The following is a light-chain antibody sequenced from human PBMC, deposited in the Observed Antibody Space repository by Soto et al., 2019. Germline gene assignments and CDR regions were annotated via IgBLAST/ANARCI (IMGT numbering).Light chain of an antibody. CDR3: SSFTGTTTLDV. Sequence: EPASVFGSRGQSITISCTGTSSDVGAYKYVSWYQQHPGKVPKLIIYGVSNRPSGVSNRFSGSKSGNTAFLTISGLQPEDEADYYCSSFTGTTTLDVFGTGTKVTVL. CDR2: GVS. CDR1: SSDVGAYKY. J-gene: IGLJ1*01. V-gene: IGLV2-14*03.